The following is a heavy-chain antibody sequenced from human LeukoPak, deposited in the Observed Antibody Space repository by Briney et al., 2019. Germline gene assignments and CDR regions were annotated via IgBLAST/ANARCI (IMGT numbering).Heavy chain of an antibody. J-gene: IGHJ6*03. CDR2: ISSSSSYI. Sequence: GGSLRLSCAASGFTFSSYTMNWVRQAPGKGLEWVSSISSSSSYIYYADSVKGRFTISRDNAKNSLYLQMNSLRAEDTAVYYCARAPSKYDFWSGYHYYYMDVWGKGTTVTVSS. CDR1: GFTFSSYT. D-gene: IGHD3-3*01. CDR3: ARAPSKYDFWSGYHYYYMDV. V-gene: IGHV3-21*01.